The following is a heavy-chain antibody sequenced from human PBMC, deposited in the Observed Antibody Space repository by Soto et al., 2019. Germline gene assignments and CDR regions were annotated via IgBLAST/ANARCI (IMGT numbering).Heavy chain of an antibody. CDR1: GGSFSGYY. CDR2: INHSGST. D-gene: IGHD3-3*01. CDR3: ARRQYDCWSGTRDY. V-gene: IGHV4-34*01. J-gene: IGHJ4*02. Sequence: PSETLSLTCAVYGGSFSGYYWSWIRQPPGKGLEWIGEINHSGSTNYNPSLKSRVTISVDTSKNQFSLKLSSVTAADTAVYYCARRQYDCWSGTRDYWGQGTLVTVSS.